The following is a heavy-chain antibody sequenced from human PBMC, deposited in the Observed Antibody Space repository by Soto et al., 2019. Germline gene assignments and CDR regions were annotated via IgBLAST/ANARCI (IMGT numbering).Heavy chain of an antibody. CDR3: VKSRGGNNFDFFD. J-gene: IGHJ4*02. D-gene: IGHD5-12*01. CDR2: VRGNGDPP. Sequence: PGGSLRLSCSASGFTFSSYAMHWVRQAPGKGLEYVSGVRGNGDPPFYADSVKGRFTISRDNSKNTLYLQMSSLSADDTAVYYCVKSRGGNNFDFFDWGQGALVIVSS. CDR1: GFTFSSYA. V-gene: IGHV3-64D*06.